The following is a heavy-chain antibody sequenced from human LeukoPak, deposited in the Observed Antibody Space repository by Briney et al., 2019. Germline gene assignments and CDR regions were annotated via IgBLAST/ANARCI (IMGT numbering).Heavy chain of an antibody. CDR1: GYTFTVYY. D-gene: IGHD6-13*01. Sequence: ASVKVSCKASGYTFTVYYMHWVRQAPGQGLEWMGRINPNSGGTNYAQKFQGRVTMTRDTSISTAYMELSRLRSDDTAVYYCAREGIAAAGQYIIDYWGQGTLVTVSS. V-gene: IGHV1-2*06. J-gene: IGHJ4*02. CDR3: AREGIAAAGQYIIDY. CDR2: INPNSGGT.